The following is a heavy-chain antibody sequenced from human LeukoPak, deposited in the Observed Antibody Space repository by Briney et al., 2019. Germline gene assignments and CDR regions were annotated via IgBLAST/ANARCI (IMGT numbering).Heavy chain of an antibody. J-gene: IGHJ4*02. CDR1: GFTFSSKW. V-gene: IGHV3-7*01. Sequence: GGSLRLSCAASGFTFSSKWMSWVRQAPGKGLEWVANINHDGSEKYCVDSVKGRFTISRDNAKNSLYLQMNSLRAEDTAVYYCARDGSGEWSIGYWGQGILVTVSP. D-gene: IGHD3-10*01. CDR3: ARDGSGEWSIGY. CDR2: INHDGSEK.